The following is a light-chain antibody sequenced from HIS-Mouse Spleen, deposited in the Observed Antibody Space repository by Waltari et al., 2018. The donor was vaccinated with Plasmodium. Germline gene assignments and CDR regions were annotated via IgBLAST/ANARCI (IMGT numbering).Light chain of an antibody. CDR3: YSTDSSGNHRV. V-gene: IGLV3-10*01. CDR2: EDS. J-gene: IGLJ3*02. Sequence: SYELTQPPSVSVSPGQTARIHCSGDALPKQYAHWYQQKSGQAPLLVIYEDSKRPSGIPERFSGSSSGTMATLTISGAQVEDEADYYCYSTDSSGNHRVFGGGTKLTVL. CDR1: ALPKQY.